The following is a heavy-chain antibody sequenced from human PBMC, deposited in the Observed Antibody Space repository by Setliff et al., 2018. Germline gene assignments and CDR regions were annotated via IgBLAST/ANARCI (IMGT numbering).Heavy chain of an antibody. V-gene: IGHV4-39*01. D-gene: IGHD3-22*01. CDR1: GGSFSSSSYY. CDR3: ARQDRFYDRSVFVEYFQH. Sequence: SETLSLTCAVSGGSFSSSSYYWGWIRQPPGKGLECIGIIYYSGSTYYKPSLKSRVTISIDTSKNHFSLKVTSVTAADTAVYYCARQDRFYDRSVFVEYFQHWGQGALVTVS. CDR2: IYYSGST. J-gene: IGHJ1*01.